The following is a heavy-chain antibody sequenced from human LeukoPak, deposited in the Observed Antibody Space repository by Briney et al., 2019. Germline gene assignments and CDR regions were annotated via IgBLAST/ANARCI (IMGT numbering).Heavy chain of an antibody. D-gene: IGHD3-22*01. Sequence: ASVKVSCKASGYTFTSYGISWVRQAPGQGLEWMGWISAYNDNTNYAQKLQGRVTMTTDTSTSTAYMELRSLRSDDTAVYYCARDSPLYYDSSGYYYSPYNWFDPWGQGTLVTVSS. V-gene: IGHV1-18*01. CDR1: GYTFTSYG. CDR3: ARDSPLYYDSSGYYYSPYNWFDP. CDR2: ISAYNDNT. J-gene: IGHJ5*02.